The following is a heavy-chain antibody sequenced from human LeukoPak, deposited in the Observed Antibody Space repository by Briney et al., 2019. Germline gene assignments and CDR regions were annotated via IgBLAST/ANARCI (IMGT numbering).Heavy chain of an antibody. J-gene: IGHJ4*02. Sequence: SETLSLTCSVSGGSISSGGYYWSWIRQHPGKGLEWIGYIYYSGNAYYNPSLKSRVTISVDTSKNQFSLKLSSVTAADTAVYYCARAYSYGPRTYYFDYWGQGTLVTVSS. V-gene: IGHV4-31*03. CDR1: GGSISSGGYY. CDR2: IYYSGNA. CDR3: ARAYSYGPRTYYFDY. D-gene: IGHD5-18*01.